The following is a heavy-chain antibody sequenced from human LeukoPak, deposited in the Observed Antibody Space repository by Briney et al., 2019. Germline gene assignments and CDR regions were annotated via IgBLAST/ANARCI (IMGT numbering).Heavy chain of an antibody. D-gene: IGHD3-16*01. CDR3: AKDQYDYVRGEFDY. J-gene: IGHJ4*02. CDR1: GFTFSNYD. CDR2: ISYDGNDK. V-gene: IGHV3-30*18. Sequence: GGSLRLSCATSGFTFSNYDMHWVRQAPGKGLEWVAVISYDGNDKHYADSVKGRFTISRDNSKNTLYLQMNSLRVEDTAVYYCAKDQYDYVRGEFDYWGQGTLVTVSS.